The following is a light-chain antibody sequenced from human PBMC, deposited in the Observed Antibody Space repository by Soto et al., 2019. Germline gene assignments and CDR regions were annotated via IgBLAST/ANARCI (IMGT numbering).Light chain of an antibody. V-gene: IGKV3-11*01. CDR2: DAS. CDR1: QSVISY. J-gene: IGKJ1*01. Sequence: EIVLTQSPATLSLSLGERATLSCRASQSVISYLAWYQQKPGQAPRLLIYDASNRATGIPARFSGSGSGTDFTLTISSLEPEDFPVYYCQQRSNWPWTFGQGTKVEIK. CDR3: QQRSNWPWT.